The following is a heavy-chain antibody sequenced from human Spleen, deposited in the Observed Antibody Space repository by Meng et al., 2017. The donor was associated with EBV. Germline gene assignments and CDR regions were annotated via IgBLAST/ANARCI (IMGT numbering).Heavy chain of an antibody. D-gene: IGHD1-1*01. CDR2: INPNGGGT. CDR1: GYTFTDYY. CDR3: ARGLGRAAWNGLDF. V-gene: IGHV1-2*06. J-gene: IGHJ4*02. Sequence: QVQLMQSGAEVKKPGASVKVSCKASGYTFTDYYIHWVRQAPGQGLEWKGRINPNGGGTRFAQRFQDRVTLTGDTSFNTAYMQLSSLRSDDTAVYFCARGLGRAAWNGLDFWGQGTLVTVAS.